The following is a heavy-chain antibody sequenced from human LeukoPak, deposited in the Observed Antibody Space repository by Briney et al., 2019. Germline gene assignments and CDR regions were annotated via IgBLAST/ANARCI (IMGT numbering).Heavy chain of an antibody. CDR2: IYYSGST. Sequence: SETLSFTCTVSGGSISSSSYYWGWIRQPPGKGLEWIGSIYYSGSTYYNPSLKSRVTISVDTSKNQLSLKLSSVTAADTAVYYCARPSCSGGSCYFDYWGQGTLVTVSS. V-gene: IGHV4-39*07. CDR3: ARPSCSGGSCYFDY. D-gene: IGHD2-15*01. J-gene: IGHJ4*02. CDR1: GGSISSSSYY.